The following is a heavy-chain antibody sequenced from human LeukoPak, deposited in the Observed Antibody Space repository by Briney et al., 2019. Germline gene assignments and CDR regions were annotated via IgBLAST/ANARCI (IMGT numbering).Heavy chain of an antibody. Sequence: SETLSLTCTVSGGSISSYYWSWIRQPPGKGLEWIGEINHSGSTNYNPSLKSRVTISVDTSKNQFSLKLSSVTAADTAVYYCARGGYDFWSGPPKNFDYWGQGTLVTVSS. V-gene: IGHV4-34*01. CDR3: ARGGYDFWSGPPKNFDY. CDR2: INHSGST. J-gene: IGHJ4*02. CDR1: GGSISSYY. D-gene: IGHD3-3*01.